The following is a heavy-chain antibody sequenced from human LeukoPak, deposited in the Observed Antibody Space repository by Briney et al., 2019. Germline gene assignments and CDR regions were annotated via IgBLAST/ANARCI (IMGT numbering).Heavy chain of an antibody. CDR2: IIPIFGTA. J-gene: IGHJ6*02. CDR1: GGTFSSYA. V-gene: IGHV1-69*13. Sequence: SVKVSCTASGGTFSSYAISWVRQAPGQGLEWMGGIIPIFGTANYAQKFQGRVTITADESTSTAYMELSSLRSEDTAVYYCARGDLIAAAGEDYYYYGMDVWGQGTTVTVSS. D-gene: IGHD6-13*01. CDR3: ARGDLIAAAGEDYYYYGMDV.